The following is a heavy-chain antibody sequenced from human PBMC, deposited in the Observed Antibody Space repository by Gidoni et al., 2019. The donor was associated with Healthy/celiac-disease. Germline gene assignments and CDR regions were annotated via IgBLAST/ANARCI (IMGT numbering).Heavy chain of an antibody. D-gene: IGHD2-15*01. J-gene: IGHJ3*02. CDR3: ASGALPHVGGNDAFDI. CDR2: IIPILAIA. CDR1: EGPFRSYT. Sequence: QLQLVQSGAEVKKPGSSVRVSCKASEGPFRSYTIIWVRQAPGQGLQWLGRIIPILAIANYSQNVQGRVTITADTSTSSAYMELISLRSEDTAVYYCASGALPHVGGNDAFDIWGQGTMVTVSS. V-gene: IGHV1-69*02.